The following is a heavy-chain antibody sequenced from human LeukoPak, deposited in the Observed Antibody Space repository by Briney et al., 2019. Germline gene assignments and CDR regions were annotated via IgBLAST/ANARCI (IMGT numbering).Heavy chain of an antibody. V-gene: IGHV3-23*01. Sequence: GGSLRLSCAASGFTFSSYAMSWVRQAPGKGLEWVSAISGSGGSTYYADSVKGRFTISRDNSKNTLYLQMNSLRAEDTAVYYCAKSPTYDSSGYYNNYWGQGTLVTVSS. CDR3: AKSPTYDSSGYYNNY. CDR2: ISGSGGST. J-gene: IGHJ4*02. CDR1: GFTFSSYA. D-gene: IGHD3-22*01.